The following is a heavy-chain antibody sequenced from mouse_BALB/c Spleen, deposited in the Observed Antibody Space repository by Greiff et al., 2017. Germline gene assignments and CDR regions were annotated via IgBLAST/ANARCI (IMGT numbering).Heavy chain of an antibody. CDR2: LDPANGNT. Sequence: VQLQQSGAELVKPGASVKLSCTASGFNIKDTYMHWVKQRPEQGLEWIGRLDPANGNTKYDPKFQGKATITADTSSNTAYLQLSSLTSEDTAVYYCAVITTATFAYWGQGTLVTVSA. J-gene: IGHJ3*01. D-gene: IGHD1-2*01. CDR1: GFNIKDTY. CDR3: AVITTATFAY. V-gene: IGHV14-3*02.